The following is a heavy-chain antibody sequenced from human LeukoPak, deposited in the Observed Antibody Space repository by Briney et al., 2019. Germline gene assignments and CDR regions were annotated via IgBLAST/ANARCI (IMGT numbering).Heavy chain of an antibody. V-gene: IGHV4-61*01. J-gene: IGHJ6*03. D-gene: IGHD5-24*01. CDR1: GGSISSGSYY. CDR3: ARQGVGYKGAYYYYYYYMDV. CDR2: IYYSGST. Sequence: SETPSLTCTVSGGSISSGSYYWSWIRQPPGKGLEWIGYIYYSGSTNYNPSLKSRVTISVDTSKNQFSLKPSSVTAADTAVYYCARQGVGYKGAYYYYYYYMDVWGKGTTVTVSS.